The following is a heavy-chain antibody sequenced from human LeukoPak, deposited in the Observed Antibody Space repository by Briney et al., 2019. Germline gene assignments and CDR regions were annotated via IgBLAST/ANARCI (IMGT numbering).Heavy chain of an antibody. D-gene: IGHD1-26*01. Sequence: ASVKVSCKASGYTFTTYGISWVRQAPGQGLEWMGWISAYTGNTNYAQNLQGRVTMTTDTSTTTAYMELRSLTSDDNAVYYCARRIVGATGSDYWGQGTLVTVSS. CDR1: GYTFTTYG. J-gene: IGHJ4*02. CDR3: ARRIVGATGSDY. V-gene: IGHV1-18*01. CDR2: ISAYTGNT.